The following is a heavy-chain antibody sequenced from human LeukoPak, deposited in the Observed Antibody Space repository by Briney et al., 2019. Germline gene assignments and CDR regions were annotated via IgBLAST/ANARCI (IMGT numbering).Heavy chain of an antibody. D-gene: IGHD2-8*01. CDR2: ISGRGGST. Sequence: GESLKISCAASGFTFSSYAMNWVRQAPGKGLEGGSAISGRGGSTYYADSGKGRFTISRDNYKNTLYLQMNSLRAEDTAVYYCAKVRELYCTNGVCYDFDYWGQGTLVTVSS. J-gene: IGHJ4*02. CDR1: GFTFSSYA. CDR3: AKVRELYCTNGVCYDFDY. V-gene: IGHV3-23*01.